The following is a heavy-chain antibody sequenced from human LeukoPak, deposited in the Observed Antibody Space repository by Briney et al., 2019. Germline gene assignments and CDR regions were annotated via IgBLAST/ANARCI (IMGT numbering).Heavy chain of an antibody. CDR2: IYHSGST. D-gene: IGHD1-26*01. J-gene: IGHJ4*02. V-gene: IGHV4-38-2*01. Sequence: PSETLSLTCAVSGYSISSGYYWGWIRQPPGKGLEWIGRIYHSGSTYYNPSLKSRVTISVDTSKNQFSLKLSSVTAADTAVYYCARLRREVGANRYYFDYWGQGTLVTVSS. CDR1: GYSISSGYY. CDR3: ARLRREVGANRYYFDY.